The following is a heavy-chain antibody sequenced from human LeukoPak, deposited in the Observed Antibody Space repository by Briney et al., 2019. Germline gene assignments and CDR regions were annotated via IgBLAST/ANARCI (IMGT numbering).Heavy chain of an antibody. V-gene: IGHV3-23*01. CDR1: AFTFTTHA. D-gene: IGHD6-13*01. J-gene: IGHJ3*02. Sequence: GGSLRLSGPPPAFTFTTHAISWTRQAPGKGLDWAPPIIGSGGSTYYADSVKGRFTISRDNSKNTLYLQMNSLRAEDTAVYYCATGGPIAAAGTDDAFDIWGQGTMVTVSS. CDR2: IIGSGGST. CDR3: ATGGPIAAAGTDDAFDI.